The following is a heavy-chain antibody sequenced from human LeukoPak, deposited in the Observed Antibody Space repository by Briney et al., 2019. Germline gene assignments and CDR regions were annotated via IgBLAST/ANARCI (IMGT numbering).Heavy chain of an antibody. Sequence: PWGSLRLSCAASGFTVSSNYMTWVRQAPGKGLECVSVIYKNAITYYADTVKGRFTISRDNSKNTLYLQMNSLRADDTAVYYCARSLRVRGVPDYMDVWGKGTTVTISS. CDR2: IYKNAIT. V-gene: IGHV3-53*01. CDR3: ARSLRVRGVPDYMDV. J-gene: IGHJ6*03. CDR1: GFTVSSNY. D-gene: IGHD3-10*01.